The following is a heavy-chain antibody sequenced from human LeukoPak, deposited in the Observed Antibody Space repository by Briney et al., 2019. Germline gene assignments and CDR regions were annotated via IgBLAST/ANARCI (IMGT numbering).Heavy chain of an antibody. D-gene: IGHD3-3*01. CDR2: INPSGGST. CDR3: AREAYYDFWSGYSAAILFDP. J-gene: IGHJ5*02. CDR1: GYTFTSYY. V-gene: IGHV1-46*01. Sequence: ASVKVSCKASGYTFTSYYMHWVRQAPGQGLEWMGIINPSGGSTSYARKFQGRVTMTRDMSTSTVYMELSSLRSEDTAVYYCAREAYYDFWSGYSAAILFDPWGQGTLVTVSS.